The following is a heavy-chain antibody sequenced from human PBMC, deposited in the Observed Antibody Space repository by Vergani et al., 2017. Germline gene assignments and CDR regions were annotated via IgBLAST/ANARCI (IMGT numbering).Heavy chain of an antibody. J-gene: IGHJ4*02. CDR1: GGSISSGGYY. CDR2: IYYSGST. CDR3: ARSDYSNYAAERN. D-gene: IGHD4-11*01. Sequence: ESGPALVKPTQTLSLTCTVSGGSISSGGYYWSWIRQHPGKGLEWIGYIYYSGSTYYNPSLKSRVTISVDTSKNQFSLKLSSVTAADTAVYYCARSDYSNYAAERNWGQGTLVTVSS. V-gene: IGHV4-31*03.